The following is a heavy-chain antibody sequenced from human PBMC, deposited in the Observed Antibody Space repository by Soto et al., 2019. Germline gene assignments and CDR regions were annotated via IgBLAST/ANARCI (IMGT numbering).Heavy chain of an antibody. V-gene: IGHV3-15*01. CDR1: GFTVSNAW. CDR2: FKSKSDGATI. D-gene: IGHD3-10*01. Sequence: PGGSLRLSCAVSGFTVSNAWMSWVRHAPWKGLEWAGRFKSKSDGATIDYATPVKGRFTISRDDSQNTLYLQMNSLKTEDTAVYYCTTAPGGGLTPREIPDFWGQGTLVTVSS. J-gene: IGHJ4*02. CDR3: TTAPGGGLTPREIPDF.